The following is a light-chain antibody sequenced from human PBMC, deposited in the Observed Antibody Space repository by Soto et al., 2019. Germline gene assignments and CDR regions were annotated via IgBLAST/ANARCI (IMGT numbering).Light chain of an antibody. CDR2: SDN. V-gene: IGLV1-44*01. CDR1: TSNIGSNT. Sequence: QSVLTQPPSTSGTPGQSVTISCSGSTSNIGSNTVNWYQHLTGTAPKLLIHSDNQPPSGVPDRFSGSKSGASASLAISGLKSEDEADYYCSTLDDRLNSWVFGGGTKLTVL. CDR3: STLDDRLNSWV. J-gene: IGLJ3*02.